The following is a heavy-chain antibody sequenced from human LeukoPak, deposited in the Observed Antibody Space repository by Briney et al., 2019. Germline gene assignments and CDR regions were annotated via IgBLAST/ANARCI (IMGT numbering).Heavy chain of an antibody. D-gene: IGHD5-12*01. J-gene: IGHJ5*02. V-gene: IGHV1-69*04. CDR1: GGTFSSYA. Sequence: GSSVKVPCKASGGTFSSYAISWVRQAPGQGLEWMGRIIPILGIANYAQKFQGRVTITADKSTSTAYMELSSLRSEDTAVYYCARDLANWFDPWGQGTLVTVSS. CDR2: IIPILGIA. CDR3: ARDLANWFDP.